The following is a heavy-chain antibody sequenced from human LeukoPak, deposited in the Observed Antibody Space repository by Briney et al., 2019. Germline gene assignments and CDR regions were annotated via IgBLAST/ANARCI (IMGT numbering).Heavy chain of an antibody. D-gene: IGHD3-10*01. CDR1: GLSFSNAW. V-gene: IGHV3-15*01. CDR2: IKSKSDGDAR. CDR3: TTAPSYYSFNSYGY. Sequence: NPGGSLRLSCAASGLSFSNAWMSWVRQTPGKGLEWIGRIKSKSDGDARDYAAPIKDRITISRDDWKNTLSLEMTNLKTEDTGVYFCTTAPSYYSFNSYGYWGQGTVVTVSS. J-gene: IGHJ4*02.